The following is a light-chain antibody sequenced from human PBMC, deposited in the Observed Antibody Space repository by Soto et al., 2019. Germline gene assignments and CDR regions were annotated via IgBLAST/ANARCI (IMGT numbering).Light chain of an antibody. Sequence: ESVLTQSPGTLSLSPGEKATLSCRASQSVSSSYLDWYQQKPGQAPRLLIYGASSRSTGIPDRFSGIGSGTDLTLTVSRLEPEDFAVYYCQQFGSSSWTFGQGTNVEIK. V-gene: IGKV3-20*01. CDR1: QSVSSSY. J-gene: IGKJ1*01. CDR2: GAS. CDR3: QQFGSSSWT.